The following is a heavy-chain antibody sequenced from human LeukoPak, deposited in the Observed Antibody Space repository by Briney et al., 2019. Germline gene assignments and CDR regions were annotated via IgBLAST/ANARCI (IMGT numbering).Heavy chain of an antibody. V-gene: IGHV5-51*01. CDR2: IYPGDSDT. Sequence: GESLKISCKGSGYSFTSYWIGWVRQMPGKGLEWMGIIYPGDSDTRYSPSFQGQVTISADKSISTAYLQWSSLKASDTAMYYCARVDRTTVTEYYFDYWGQGTLVTVSS. CDR3: ARVDRTTVTEYYFDY. CDR1: GYSFTSYW. J-gene: IGHJ4*02. D-gene: IGHD4-11*01.